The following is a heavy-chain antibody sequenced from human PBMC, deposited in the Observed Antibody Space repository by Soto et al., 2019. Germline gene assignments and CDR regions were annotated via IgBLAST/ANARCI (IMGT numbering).Heavy chain of an antibody. CDR3: SSPKYSSGWYGGDYFDY. J-gene: IGHJ4*02. D-gene: IGHD6-19*01. V-gene: IGHV3-21*01. CDR1: GFTFSSYS. CDR2: ISSSSSYI. Sequence: GGSLRLSCAASGFTFSSYSMNWVRQAPGKGLEWVSSISSSSSYIYYADSVKGRFTISRDNAKNSLYLQMNSLRAEDTAVYYFSSPKYSSGWYGGDYFDYWGQGTLVTVSS.